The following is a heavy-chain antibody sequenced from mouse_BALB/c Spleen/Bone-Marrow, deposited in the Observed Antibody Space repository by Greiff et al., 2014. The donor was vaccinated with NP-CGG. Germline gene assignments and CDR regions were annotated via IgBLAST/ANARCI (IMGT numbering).Heavy chain of an antibody. CDR2: INPYNDGT. D-gene: IGHD2-1*01. CDR3: ARDGNPYWYFDV. J-gene: IGHJ1*01. Sequence: EVQLQESGPELVKPGASVKMSCKASGYTFTSYVMHWVKQKPGQGLEWIGYINPYNDGTKYNEKFKGKATLTSDKSSSTAYMELSSLTSEDSAVYYCARDGNPYWYFDVWGAGTTVTVSS. CDR1: GYTFTSYV. V-gene: IGHV1-14*01.